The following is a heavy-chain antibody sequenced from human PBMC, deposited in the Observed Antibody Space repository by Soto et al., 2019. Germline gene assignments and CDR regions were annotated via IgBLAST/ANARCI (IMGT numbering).Heavy chain of an antibody. Sequence: SETLSLTCNVSGGPINSPDYYWSWIRQSPGKGLEWIGYLYFNGGTQYNPSLRTPVSISVDTSKNQFSLKVSSVTAADTAVYYCARGQGQPITIFGVVIITHFDYWGQGTLVTVSS. J-gene: IGHJ4*02. V-gene: IGHV4-30-4*01. CDR1: GGPINSPDYY. CDR2: LYFNGGT. CDR3: ARGQGQPITIFGVVIITHFDY. D-gene: IGHD3-3*01.